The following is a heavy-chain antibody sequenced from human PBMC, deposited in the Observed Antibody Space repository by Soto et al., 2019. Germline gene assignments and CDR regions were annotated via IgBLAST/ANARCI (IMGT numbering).Heavy chain of an antibody. D-gene: IGHD3-22*01. J-gene: IGHJ4*02. Sequence: SETLSLTCTVSGGSISSGGYYWSWIRQHPGKGLEWIGYIYYSGSTYYNPSLKSRVTISVDTSKNQFSLKLSSVTAADTAVYYCARLGLYYYDSSPAEPFDYWGQGTLVTVSS. CDR3: ARLGLYYYDSSPAEPFDY. V-gene: IGHV4-31*03. CDR1: GGSISSGGYY. CDR2: IYYSGST.